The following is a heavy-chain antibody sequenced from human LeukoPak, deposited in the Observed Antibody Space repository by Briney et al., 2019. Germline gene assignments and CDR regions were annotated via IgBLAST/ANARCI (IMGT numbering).Heavy chain of an antibody. Sequence: GGSLRLSCVGSGFTFTTYWMSWVRQAPGKGLEWVSGISDSGGSTKYEVSVKGRFTISRDNYKDTLYLQMNSLRAEDTAVYYCAKIGSRYDFWTGYYEEEVDYMDVWGKGTTVTVSS. D-gene: IGHD3-3*01. CDR3: AKIGSRYDFWTGYYEEEVDYMDV. CDR1: GFTFTTYW. V-gene: IGHV3-23*02. CDR2: ISDSGGST. J-gene: IGHJ6*03.